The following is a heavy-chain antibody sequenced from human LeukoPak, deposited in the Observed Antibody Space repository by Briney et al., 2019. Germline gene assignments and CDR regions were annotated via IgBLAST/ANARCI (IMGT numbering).Heavy chain of an antibody. CDR2: IYPGDSDT. Sequence: GEALKISCKGSGCSFTNYWIGWGRQMPGKGLEWMGRIYPGDSDTRYRPSFQGQATIPADKSISTAYLPWSSLKASDTAMYYCARLGLETYGGSGYYYFDYWGQGALVTVSS. CDR3: ARLGLETYGGSGYYYFDY. D-gene: IGHD3-22*01. J-gene: IGHJ4*02. V-gene: IGHV5-51*01. CDR1: GCSFTNYW.